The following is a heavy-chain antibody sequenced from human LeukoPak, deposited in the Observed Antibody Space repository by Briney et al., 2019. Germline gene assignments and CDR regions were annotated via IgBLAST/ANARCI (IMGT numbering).Heavy chain of an antibody. Sequence: SETLSLTCTVSGGSISGYYWSWIRQPPGKGLEWIGYIYYSGSTNYNPSLKSRVTISVDTPKKQFSLKLSSVTAADTAVYYCARVITMVRGVKQYYFDYWGQGTLVTVSS. CDR3: ARVITMVRGVKQYYFDY. D-gene: IGHD3-10*01. CDR1: GGSISGYY. CDR2: IYYSGST. J-gene: IGHJ4*02. V-gene: IGHV4-59*01.